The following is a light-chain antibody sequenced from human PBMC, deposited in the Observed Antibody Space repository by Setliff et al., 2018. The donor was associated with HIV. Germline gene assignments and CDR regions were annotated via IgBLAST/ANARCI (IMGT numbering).Light chain of an antibody. CDR3: SSYKSSSIRDVV. J-gene: IGLJ2*01. Sequence: QSALTQPASVSGSPGQSITISCTGTSSDVGGYNYVSWYQQHPGKAPKLMIYDVRTRPSGVSNRFSGSKYGNTASLTISGLKAEDEAEYYCSSYKSSSIRDVVFGGGTNVTVL. CDR1: SSDVGGYNY. V-gene: IGLV2-14*03. CDR2: DVR.